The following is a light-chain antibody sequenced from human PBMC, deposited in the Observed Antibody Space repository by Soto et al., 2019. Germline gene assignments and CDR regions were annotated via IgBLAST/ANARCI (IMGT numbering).Light chain of an antibody. CDR3: SAYTARSTLV. V-gene: IGLV2-14*01. J-gene: IGLJ3*02. Sequence: QSALTQPASVSVSAGQSITISCSGTMRDVGAYNLVSWYQQHPGTAPKLIIYEVRNRPSGISSRFSGSRSGNTASLTISGLQPEDEGDYYCSAYTARSTLVFGGGTKVTVL. CDR2: EVR. CDR1: MRDVGAYNL.